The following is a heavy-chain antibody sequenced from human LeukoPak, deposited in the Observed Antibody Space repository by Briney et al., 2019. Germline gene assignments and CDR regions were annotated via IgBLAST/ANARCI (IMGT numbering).Heavy chain of an antibody. J-gene: IGHJ4*02. D-gene: IGHD3-22*01. CDR1: GFTFGDYA. Sequence: GGSLRLSCTASGFTFGDYAISWFRQAPGKGLEWVGFIRSKAYGGTTEYAASVKGRFTISRDDSKSIAYLQMNSLKTEDTAVYYCTRDRTVGRGYYYDSSGPKGFDYWGQGTLVTVSS. V-gene: IGHV3-49*03. CDR3: TRDRTVGRGYYYDSSGPKGFDY. CDR2: IRSKAYGGTT.